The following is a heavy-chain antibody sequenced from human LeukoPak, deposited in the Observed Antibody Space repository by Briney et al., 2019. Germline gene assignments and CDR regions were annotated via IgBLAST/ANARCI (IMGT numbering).Heavy chain of an antibody. CDR3: ARAGLNGDVDY. V-gene: IGHV4-34*01. CDR2: INHSGST. CDR1: GGSFSGYY. Sequence: SETLSLTCAVCGGSFSGYYWSWIRQPPGKGLEWIGEINHSGSTNYNPSLKSRVTISVDTSKNPFSLKLSSVTAADTAVYYCARAGLNGDVDYWGQGTLVTVSS. J-gene: IGHJ4*02. D-gene: IGHD4-17*01.